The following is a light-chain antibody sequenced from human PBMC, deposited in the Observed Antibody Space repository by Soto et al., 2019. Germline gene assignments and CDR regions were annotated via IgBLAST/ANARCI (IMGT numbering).Light chain of an antibody. Sequence: EIVLTQSPGTLSLSPGERATLSCRASQSVSSYLAWYQQKPGQAPRLLIYGASNRATGIPDRFSGSGSGTDFTLTISRLEPEDFAVYYCQQYGRSPFTFGPGTKVDI. CDR2: GAS. V-gene: IGKV3-20*01. CDR3: QQYGRSPFT. J-gene: IGKJ3*01. CDR1: QSVSSY.